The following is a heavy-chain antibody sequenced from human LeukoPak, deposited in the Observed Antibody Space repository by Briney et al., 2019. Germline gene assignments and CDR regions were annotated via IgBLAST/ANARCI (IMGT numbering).Heavy chain of an antibody. CDR3: ARGRSGGYGLDY. Sequence: SEILSLTCAVYGGSFSGYYWSWIRQPPGKGLGWIGEINHSGSTNYNPSLKSRVTISVDTSKNQFSLKLSSVTAADTAVYYCARGRSGGYGLDYWGQGTLVTVSS. CDR1: GGSFSGYY. J-gene: IGHJ4*02. CDR2: INHSGST. V-gene: IGHV4-34*01. D-gene: IGHD5-12*01.